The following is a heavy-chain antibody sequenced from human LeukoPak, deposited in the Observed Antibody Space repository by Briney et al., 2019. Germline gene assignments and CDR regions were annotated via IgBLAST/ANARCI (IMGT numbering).Heavy chain of an antibody. Sequence: SVKVSCKASGGTFSSYAISWVRQAPGQGLEWMGGIIPIFGTANYAQKFQGRVTITTDESTSTAYMELSSLRSEDTAVYYCARGREQQLVLNWFDPWGQGTLVTVSS. J-gene: IGHJ5*02. CDR1: GGTFSSYA. CDR2: IIPIFGTA. CDR3: ARGREQQLVLNWFDP. V-gene: IGHV1-69*05. D-gene: IGHD6-13*01.